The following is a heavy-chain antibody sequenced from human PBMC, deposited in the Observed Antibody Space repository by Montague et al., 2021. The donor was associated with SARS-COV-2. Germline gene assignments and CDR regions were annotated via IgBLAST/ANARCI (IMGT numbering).Heavy chain of an antibody. D-gene: IGHD3-9*01. Sequence: PALVTPTQTLTLTCTFSGFSLSTSGMCVSWIRQPPGKALEWLALIDWDDVKYYSTSLKTRLTISKDTSKNQVVLTMTNMDPVDTATYYCARSHYDILTGYHPPSASRGQGPLVTV. CDR2: IDWDDVK. CDR3: ARSHYDILTGYHPPSAS. V-gene: IGHV2-70*01. CDR1: GFSLSTSGMC. J-gene: IGHJ4*02.